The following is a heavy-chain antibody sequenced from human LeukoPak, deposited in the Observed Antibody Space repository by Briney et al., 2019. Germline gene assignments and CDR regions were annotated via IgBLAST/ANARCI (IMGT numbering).Heavy chain of an antibody. J-gene: IGHJ4*02. Sequence: PGGSLRLSCAASGFTFSAYSMNWVRQAPEKGLEWVSYIGSSSSPIYYADSVRGRFTISRDNAKNSLYLQMNSLRAEDAAVYYCSTAKFDNWGQGTLVTVSS. CDR1: GFTFSAYS. V-gene: IGHV3-48*01. CDR3: STAKFDN. CDR2: IGSSSSPI.